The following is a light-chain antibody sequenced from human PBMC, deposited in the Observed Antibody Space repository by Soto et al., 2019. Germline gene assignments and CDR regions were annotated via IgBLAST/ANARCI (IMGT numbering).Light chain of an antibody. Sequence: DIQMTQSPSTLSASVGDRVTITCRASQSISTWLAWYQQEPGKAPKLLIHKASSLQSGVPSRFSGSGSGTDFTLTISSLHPDDFATYYCQQYNSYSPTFGPGPRWIS. CDR1: QSISTW. CDR3: QQYNSYSPT. V-gene: IGKV1-5*03. CDR2: KAS. J-gene: IGKJ1*01.